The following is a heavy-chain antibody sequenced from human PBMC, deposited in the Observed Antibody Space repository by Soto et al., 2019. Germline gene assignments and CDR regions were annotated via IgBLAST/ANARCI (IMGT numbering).Heavy chain of an antibody. J-gene: IGHJ4*02. CDR1: GYTFTSYG. CDR3: ATHQGSYQTYYFDY. CDR2: ISAYNGNT. Sequence: ASVKVSCXXSGYTFTSYGISWVRQAPGQGLEWMGWISAYNGNTNYAQKLQGRVTMTTDTSTSTAYMELRSLRSDDTAVYYCATHQGSYQTYYFDYWGQGTLVTVSS. D-gene: IGHD1-26*01. V-gene: IGHV1-18*01.